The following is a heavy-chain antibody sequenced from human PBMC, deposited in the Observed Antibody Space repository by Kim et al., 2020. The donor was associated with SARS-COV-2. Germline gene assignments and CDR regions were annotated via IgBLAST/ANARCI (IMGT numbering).Heavy chain of an antibody. CDR3: ARDPPRYYDFWSGYFGVGLNWFDP. CDR1: GYTFTSYG. Sequence: ASVKVSCKASGYTFTSYGISWVRQAPGQGLEWMGWISAYNGNTNYAQKLQGRVTMTTDTSTSTAYMELRSLRSDDTAVYYCARDPPRYYDFWSGYFGVGLNWFDPWGQGTLVTVSS. J-gene: IGHJ5*02. V-gene: IGHV1-18*04. D-gene: IGHD3-3*01. CDR2: ISAYNGNT.